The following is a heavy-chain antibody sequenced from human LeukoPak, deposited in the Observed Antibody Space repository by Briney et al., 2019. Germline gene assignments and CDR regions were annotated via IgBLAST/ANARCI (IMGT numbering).Heavy chain of an antibody. CDR3: AREGGFYRPLDY. D-gene: IGHD3-3*01. J-gene: IGHJ4*02. V-gene: IGHV4-39*02. Sequence: SETLSLTCTVSGGSISSSSYYWGWIRQPPGKGLEWIGSIYYSGSTCYNPSLKSRVTISVDTSKNQFSLKLSSVTAADTAVYYCAREGGFYRPLDYSGQGTLVTVSS. CDR1: GGSISSSSYY. CDR2: IYYSGST.